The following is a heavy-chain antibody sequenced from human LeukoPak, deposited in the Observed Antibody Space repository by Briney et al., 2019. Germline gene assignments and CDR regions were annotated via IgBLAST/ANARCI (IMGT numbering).Heavy chain of an antibody. Sequence: GGSLRLSCAASGFTVSSNYMSWVRQAPGKGLEWVSIIYSGGSTFYADSVKGRFTISRDNSKNTLYLQMNSLRAEDTTVYYCARGGSYLSAFDIWGQGTMVTVSS. CDR3: ARGGSYLSAFDI. D-gene: IGHD1-26*01. CDR2: IYSGGST. V-gene: IGHV3-53*01. J-gene: IGHJ3*02. CDR1: GFTVSSNY.